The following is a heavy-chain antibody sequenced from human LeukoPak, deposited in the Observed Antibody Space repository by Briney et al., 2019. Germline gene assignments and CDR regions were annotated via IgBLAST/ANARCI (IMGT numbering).Heavy chain of an antibody. CDR2: INHSGST. D-gene: IGHD6-13*01. V-gene: IGHV4-34*01. CDR3: ARVARIAAAGTFGFDP. CDR1: GGSLSGYY. Sequence: SETLSLTCAVYGGSLSGYYWSWIRQPPGKGLEWIGEINHSGSTNYNPSLKSRVTISVDTSKNQFSLKLSSVTAADTAVYYCARVARIAAAGTFGFDPWGQGTLVTVSS. J-gene: IGHJ5*02.